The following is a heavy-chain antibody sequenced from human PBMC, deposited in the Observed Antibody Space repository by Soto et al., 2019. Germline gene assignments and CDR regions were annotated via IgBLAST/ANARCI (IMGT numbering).Heavy chain of an antibody. V-gene: IGHV1-18*01. J-gene: IGHJ4*02. D-gene: IGHD3-10*01. CDR2: ISAYNGNT. Sequence: ASVKVSCKASGYTFTSYGISWVRQAPGQGLEWMGWISAYNGNTSYAQKFQGRVTVTRDTSTTTVYMELSSLRSEDTAVYYCASVLISYHYGSGSSFNYWGQGTLVTVSS. CDR1: GYTFTSYG. CDR3: ASVLISYHYGSGSSFNY.